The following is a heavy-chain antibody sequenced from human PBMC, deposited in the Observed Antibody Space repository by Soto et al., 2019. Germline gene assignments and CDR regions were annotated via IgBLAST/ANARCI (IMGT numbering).Heavy chain of an antibody. CDR1: GFTFSSYA. J-gene: IGHJ4*02. CDR2: ISGSGGST. Sequence: GGSLRLSCAASGFTFSSYAMSWVRQAPGKGLEWVSAISGSGGSTYYADSVKGRFTISRDNSKNTLYLQMNSLRAEDTAVYYCAKAGRITMIVVVITSSYFDYWGRGTLVTVSS. CDR3: AKAGRITMIVVVITSSYFDY. V-gene: IGHV3-23*01. D-gene: IGHD3-22*01.